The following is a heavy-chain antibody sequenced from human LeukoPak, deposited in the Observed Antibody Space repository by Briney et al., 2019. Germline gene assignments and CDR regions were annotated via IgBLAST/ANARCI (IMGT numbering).Heavy chain of an antibody. J-gene: IGHJ5*02. V-gene: IGHV4-38-2*02. CDR3: ARRRDSGYYHA. CDR1: GYSISSGYY. CDR2: IYHSGST. Sequence: PSETLSLTCTVSGYSISSGYYWGWIRQPPGKGLEWIGSIYHSGSTYYNPSLKSRVTISVDTSKNQFSLKLSSVTAADTAVYYCARRRDSGYYHAWGQGTLVTVSS. D-gene: IGHD3-22*01.